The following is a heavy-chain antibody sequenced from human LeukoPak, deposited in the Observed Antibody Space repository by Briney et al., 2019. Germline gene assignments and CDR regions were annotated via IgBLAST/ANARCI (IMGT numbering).Heavy chain of an antibody. J-gene: IGHJ4*02. CDR1: GFTYSSSV. CDR2: ISSNGGST. Sequence: GGSLRLSCPASGFTYSSSVMQWVRQAPGKGLEYVSAISSNGGSTYYADSVKGRFTISRDNSMNTLSLQMSSLRPEDTAVYYCGKEVGKWDLLDYWGQGTLVSVSS. D-gene: IGHD1-26*01. CDR3: GKEVGKWDLLDY. V-gene: IGHV3-64D*09.